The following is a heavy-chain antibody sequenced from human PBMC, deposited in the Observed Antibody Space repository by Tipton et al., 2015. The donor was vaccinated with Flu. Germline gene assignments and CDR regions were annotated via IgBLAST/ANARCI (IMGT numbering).Heavy chain of an antibody. Sequence: TLSLTCTVSGGSLSSFYWSWIRQPAGKGLEWIGRIYTSGSTKSTPSLKNRLSMSVDTSKSQFSLKLTSVTAADTAVYYCARGSGSGTYVIFDFWGQGTLVTVSS. CDR1: GGSLSSFY. CDR3: ARGSGSGTYVIFDF. CDR2: IYTSGST. V-gene: IGHV4-4*07. J-gene: IGHJ4*02. D-gene: IGHD3-10*01.